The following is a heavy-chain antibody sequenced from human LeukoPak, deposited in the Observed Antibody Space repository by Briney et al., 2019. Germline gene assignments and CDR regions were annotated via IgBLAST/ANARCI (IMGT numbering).Heavy chain of an antibody. CDR1: GYTFTNYY. V-gene: IGHV1-46*01. CDR2: INPSGHWT. J-gene: IGHJ2*01. CDR3: ARDVTTMTTAGWYFDL. D-gene: IGHD4-17*01. Sequence: ASVKVSCKAFGYTFTNYYMHWVRQAPGQGLEWMGLINPSGHWTSYAQKFQGRVTLTRDVSTSTDYLELSRLRSDDTAIYYCARDVTTMTTAGWYFDLWGRGTLVTVSS.